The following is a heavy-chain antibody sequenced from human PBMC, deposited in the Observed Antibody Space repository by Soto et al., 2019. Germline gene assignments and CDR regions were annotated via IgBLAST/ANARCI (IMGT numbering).Heavy chain of an antibody. D-gene: IGHD6-13*01. Sequence: GALRLSCAASGFTFSSYWMHWVRQAPGKGLVWVSRINSDGSSTSYADSVKGRFTISRDNAKNTLYLQMNSLRAEDTAVYYCARHLDGYSRSWQNYHYYGMDVWCQATTVTVSS. CDR3: ARHLDGYSRSWQNYHYYGMDV. J-gene: IGHJ6*02. CDR1: GFTFSSYW. V-gene: IGHV3-74*01. CDR2: INSDGSST.